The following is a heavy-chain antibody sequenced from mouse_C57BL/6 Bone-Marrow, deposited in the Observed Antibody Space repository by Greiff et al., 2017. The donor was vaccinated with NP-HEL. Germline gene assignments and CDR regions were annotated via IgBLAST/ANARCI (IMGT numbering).Heavy chain of an antibody. Sequence: EVQLQQSGAELVKPGASVKLSCTASGFNIKDYYMHWVKQRTEQGLEWIGRIDPVVGETKYAPNFQGKATIRADTSSNTAYLQLSGLTPDDTAVYYCARETPRGEKELTYFAHWGQGTLVTVSA. V-gene: IGHV14-2*01. D-gene: IGHD5-1*01. CDR2: IDPVVGET. CDR1: GFNIKDYY. J-gene: IGHJ3*01. CDR3: ARETPRGEKELTYFAH.